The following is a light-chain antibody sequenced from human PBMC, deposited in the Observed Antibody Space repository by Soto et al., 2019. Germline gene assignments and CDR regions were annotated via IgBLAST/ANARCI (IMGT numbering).Light chain of an antibody. CDR1: SSDVGSYNR. Sequence: QSVLTQPPSVSGSPGQSVTISCTGTSSDVGSYNRVSWYQQPPGTAPKLIIYEVSNRPSGVPDRFFGSKSGNTASLTISGLQGEDEADYYCSSFTSSNTWVFGGGTKLTVL. CDR2: EVS. J-gene: IGLJ3*02. CDR3: SSFTSSNTWV. V-gene: IGLV2-18*02.